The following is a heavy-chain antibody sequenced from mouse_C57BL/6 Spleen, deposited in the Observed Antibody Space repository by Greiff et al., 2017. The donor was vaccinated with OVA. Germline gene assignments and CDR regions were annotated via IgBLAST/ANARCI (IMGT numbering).Heavy chain of an antibody. Sequence: EVMLVESGGDLVKPGGSLKLSCAASGFTFSSYGMSWVRQTPDKRLEWVATISSGGSYTYYPDSVKGRFTISRDNAKNTLYLQMSSLKSEDTAMYYCARHGGYDYDTYYYAMDYWGQGTSVTVSS. CDR2: ISSGGSYT. D-gene: IGHD2-4*01. V-gene: IGHV5-6*01. CDR3: ARHGGYDYDTYYYAMDY. J-gene: IGHJ4*01. CDR1: GFTFSSYG.